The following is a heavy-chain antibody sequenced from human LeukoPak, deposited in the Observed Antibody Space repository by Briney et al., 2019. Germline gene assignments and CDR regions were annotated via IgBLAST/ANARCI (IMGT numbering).Heavy chain of an antibody. Sequence: GGSLRPSCAASGFTFSSYGMHWVRQAPGKGLEWMALIWSDGTNEKYADSVKGRFTISRDNSKNTLYLQMNSLRAEDTAVYYCARVVGYSSTWYYDHWGQGTLVTVSS. V-gene: IGHV3-33*01. CDR2: IWSDGTNE. CDR3: ARVVGYSSTWYYDH. CDR1: GFTFSSYG. J-gene: IGHJ4*02. D-gene: IGHD2-2*01.